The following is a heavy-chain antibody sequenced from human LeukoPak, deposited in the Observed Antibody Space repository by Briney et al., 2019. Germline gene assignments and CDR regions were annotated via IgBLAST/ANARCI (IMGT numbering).Heavy chain of an antibody. CDR2: VSSDGSNK. Sequence: GGSLRLSCAASGFTFSSYAMHWVRQAPGKGLEWVAVVSSDGSNKYYADSVKGRFTISRDNSKNTLYLQMNSLRAEDTAVYYCAKGFLVRGYYYYGMDVWGQGTTVTVSS. V-gene: IGHV3-30*04. CDR1: GFTFSSYA. CDR3: AKGFLVRGYYYYGMDV. J-gene: IGHJ6*02. D-gene: IGHD3-10*01.